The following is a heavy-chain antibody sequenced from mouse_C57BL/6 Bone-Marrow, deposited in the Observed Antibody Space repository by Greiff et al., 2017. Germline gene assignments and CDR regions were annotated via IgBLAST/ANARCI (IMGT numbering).Heavy chain of an antibody. CDR3: ARDASDSYAMDY. CDR2: SRNKANDYTT. J-gene: IGHJ4*01. V-gene: IGHV7-1*01. Sequence: EVKLMESGGGLVQSGRSLRLSCATSGFTFSDFYMEWVRQAPGKGLEWIAASRNKANDYTTEYSASVKGRFIVSRDTSQSILYLQMNALRAEDTAIYYCARDASDSYAMDYWGQGTSVTVSS. CDR1: GFTFSDFY.